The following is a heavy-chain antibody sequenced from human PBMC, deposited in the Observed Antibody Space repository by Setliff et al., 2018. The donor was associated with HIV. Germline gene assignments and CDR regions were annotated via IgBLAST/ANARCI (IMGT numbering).Heavy chain of an antibody. CDR1: GFFFSDHY. D-gene: IGHD4-17*01. CDR3: ARAKIGPAGDRTYYYGMDV. V-gene: IGHV3-11*01. Sequence: GGSLRLSCAVSGFFFSDHYMSWIRQAPGKGLEWVSYISFSGNTIYYRDSVRGRFTIAGDNARNSLYLQMNSLKADDTAVYYCARAKIGPAGDRTYYYGMDVWGQGTTVTVSS. CDR2: ISFSGNTI. J-gene: IGHJ6*02.